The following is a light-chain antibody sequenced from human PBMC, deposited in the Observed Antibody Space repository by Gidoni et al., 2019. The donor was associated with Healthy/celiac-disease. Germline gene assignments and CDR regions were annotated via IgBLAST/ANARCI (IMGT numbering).Light chain of an antibody. Sequence: SVLTQPPSVSGAPGQRLTISCTGSSSNIGAGYDVHWYQQLPGTAPKLLIYGNSNRPSGVPDRFSGSKSGTSASLAITGLQAEDEADYYCQSYDSSLSGHVVFGGGTKLTVL. J-gene: IGLJ2*01. CDR3: QSYDSSLSGHVV. CDR1: SSNIGAGYD. CDR2: GNS. V-gene: IGLV1-40*01.